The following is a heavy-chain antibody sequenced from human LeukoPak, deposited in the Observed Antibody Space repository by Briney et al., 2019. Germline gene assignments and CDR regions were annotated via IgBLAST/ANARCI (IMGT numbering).Heavy chain of an antibody. Sequence: ASVKVPCKASGYTFTSYGISWVRQAPGQGLEWMGWISAYNGNTNYAQKLQGRVTMTTDTSTSTAYMELRSLRSDDTAVYYCARDRSPYSSGWYYFDYWGQGTLVTVSS. CDR1: GYTFTSYG. CDR3: ARDRSPYSSGWYYFDY. CDR2: ISAYNGNT. D-gene: IGHD6-13*01. V-gene: IGHV1-18*01. J-gene: IGHJ4*02.